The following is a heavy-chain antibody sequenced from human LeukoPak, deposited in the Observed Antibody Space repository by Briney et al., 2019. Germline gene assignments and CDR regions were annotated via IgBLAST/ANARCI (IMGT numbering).Heavy chain of an antibody. J-gene: IGHJ4*02. Sequence: PGGSLRLSCAASGFTFSSYAMHWVRQAPGKGLEYVSAINSNGGITYYANSVKGRFTISRDNSKNTMYLQMGSLRAEDMAVYYCASDGEGAIVILPAAHFDYWGQGTLVTVSS. D-gene: IGHD2-2*01. CDR1: GFTFSSYA. V-gene: IGHV3-64*01. CDR2: INSNGGIT. CDR3: ASDGEGAIVILPAAHFDY.